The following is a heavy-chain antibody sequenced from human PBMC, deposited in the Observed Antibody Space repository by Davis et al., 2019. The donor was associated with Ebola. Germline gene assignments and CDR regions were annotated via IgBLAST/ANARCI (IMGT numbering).Heavy chain of an antibody. CDR2: ISGSGGST. V-gene: IGHV3-23*01. Sequence: PGGSLRLSCAASGFTFSSYAMSWVRQAPGKGLEWVSAISGSGGSTYYADSVKGRFTISRDNSKNTLYLQMSSLRAEDTAVYYCVILDILTGRRYYGMDVWGQGTTVTVSS. D-gene: IGHD3-9*01. CDR3: VILDILTGRRYYGMDV. J-gene: IGHJ6*02. CDR1: GFTFSSYA.